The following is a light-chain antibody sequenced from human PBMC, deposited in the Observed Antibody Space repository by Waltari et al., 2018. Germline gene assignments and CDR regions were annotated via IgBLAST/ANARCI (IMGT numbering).Light chain of an antibody. CDR1: QSLVHSNGNTY. CDR2: RIS. V-gene: IGKV2-30*02. CDR3: LQGTHGPHT. J-gene: IGKJ2*01. Sequence: DAAMTQSPLSLPVTLGQPASIPCRSSQSLVHSNGNTYLNWYHHRPGQSPRRLIYRISNRESGVPDRFSGSGSGTDLTLKISRVEAEDVGVYDCLQGTHGPHTFGQGTKLEI.